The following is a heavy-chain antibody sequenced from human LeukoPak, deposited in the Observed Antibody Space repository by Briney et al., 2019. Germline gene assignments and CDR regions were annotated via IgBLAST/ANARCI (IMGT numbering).Heavy chain of an antibody. D-gene: IGHD2-15*01. CDR3: ARGYSGGEYGMDV. J-gene: IGHJ6*02. Sequence: SEALSLTCAVYGGSFIGYYWSWIRQPPGKGREGIGEINHSGSTNYNPSLKSRVTISVDTSKNQFSLKLSSVTAADTAVYYCARGYSGGEYGMDVWGQGTTVTVSS. CDR2: INHSGST. V-gene: IGHV4-34*01. CDR1: GGSFIGYY.